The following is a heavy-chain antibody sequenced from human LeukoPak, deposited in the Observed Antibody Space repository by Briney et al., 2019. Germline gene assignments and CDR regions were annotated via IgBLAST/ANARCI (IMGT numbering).Heavy chain of an antibody. J-gene: IGHJ3*02. Sequence: ASVKVSCKASGYTFASYGISWVRQAPGQGLEWMGGIIPIFGTANYAQKFQGRVTITADKSTSTAYMELSSLRSEDTAVYYCARGAAAAAAFDIWGQGTMVTVSS. CDR2: IIPIFGTA. CDR3: ARGAAAAAAFDI. CDR1: GYTFASYG. D-gene: IGHD6-13*01. V-gene: IGHV1-69*06.